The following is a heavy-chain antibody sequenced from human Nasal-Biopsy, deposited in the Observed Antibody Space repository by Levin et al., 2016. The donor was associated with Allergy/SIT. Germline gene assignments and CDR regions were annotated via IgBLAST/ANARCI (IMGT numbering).Heavy chain of an antibody. D-gene: IGHD3-10*01. CDR1: GFDFSRYT. CDR3: AKNRAAHYYGSGSLYYYGMDT. V-gene: IGHV3-30-3*02. CDR2: ISHDGGAV. J-gene: IGHJ6*02. Sequence: GGSLRLSCETSGFDFSRYTLHWVRQAPGKGLEWLAVISHDGGAVFYSDSVKGRFTVSRDNSKNKLYLQMNGLRVEDTAKYYCAKNRAAHYYGSGSLYYYGMDTWGLGTTVSAAS.